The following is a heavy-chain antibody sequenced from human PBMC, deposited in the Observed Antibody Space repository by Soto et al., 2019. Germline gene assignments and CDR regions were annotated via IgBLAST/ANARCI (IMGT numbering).Heavy chain of an antibody. Sequence: QVQLVQSGAEVKKPGASVKVSCKASGYTFTSYYMHWVRQAPGQGLEWMGIINPSGGSTSYAQKFQGRVTMTRDTSTSTVYMELSSLRSEDTAVYYCARAGGIAVAGSPLGEWDYWGQGTLVTVSS. D-gene: IGHD6-19*01. CDR2: INPSGGST. J-gene: IGHJ4*02. CDR3: ARAGGIAVAGSPLGEWDY. V-gene: IGHV1-46*03. CDR1: GYTFTSYY.